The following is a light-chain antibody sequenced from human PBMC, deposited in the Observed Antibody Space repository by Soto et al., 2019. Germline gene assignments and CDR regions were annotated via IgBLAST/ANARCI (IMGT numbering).Light chain of an antibody. CDR1: QSVLYSSNNKNY. J-gene: IGKJ1*01. CDR3: QHYNSYPEA. V-gene: IGKV4-1*01. Sequence: DIVMTQSPDSLAVSLGERATINCKSSQSVLYSSNNKNYLAWYQQKPGKAPKLLIYKASTLKSGVPSRFSGSGSGTEFTLTISSLQPDDVATYYCQHYNSYPEALGQGTKVDIK. CDR2: KAS.